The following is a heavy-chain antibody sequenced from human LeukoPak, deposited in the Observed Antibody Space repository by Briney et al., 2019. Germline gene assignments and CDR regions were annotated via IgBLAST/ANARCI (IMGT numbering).Heavy chain of an antibody. V-gene: IGHV1-69*01. J-gene: IGHJ4*02. CDR1: GGTFSSYA. D-gene: IGHD3-22*01. CDR3: ARDPYYYDSSGYPKETYFDY. CDR2: IIPIFGTA. Sequence: SVKVSCKASGGTFSSYAISWGRQAPGQGLEWMGGIIPIFGTANYAQKFQGRVTITADESTSTAYMELSSLRSEDTAVYYCARDPYYYDSSGYPKETYFDYWGQGTLVTVSS.